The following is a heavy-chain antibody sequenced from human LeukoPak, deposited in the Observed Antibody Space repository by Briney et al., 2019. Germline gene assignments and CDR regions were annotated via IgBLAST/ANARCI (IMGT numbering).Heavy chain of an antibody. J-gene: IGHJ4*02. CDR2: ISSGSSCI. CDR1: GFTVSNNY. D-gene: IGHD6-13*01. CDR3: ARGIVAAGNIDF. V-gene: IGHV3-21*01. Sequence: GGSLRLSCAASGFTVSNNYMRWVRQAPGKGLEWVSSISSGSSCIYYADSVMGRFTISRDNAKNSLYLQMNSLRAEDTAVYYCARGIVAAGNIDFWGQGTLVTVSS.